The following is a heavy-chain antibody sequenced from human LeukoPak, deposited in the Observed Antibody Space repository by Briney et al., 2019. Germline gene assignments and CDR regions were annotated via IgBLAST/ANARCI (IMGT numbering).Heavy chain of an antibody. CDR3: AQTNWNSLYLDY. CDR2: IKQDGSEK. V-gene: IGHV3-7*01. CDR1: GFTFSSYW. D-gene: IGHD1-7*01. Sequence: GGSLRLSCAASGFTFSSYWMSWVRQAPGKGLEWVANIKQDGSEKYYVDSVKGRFTISRDNAKNSPYLQMNSLRAEDTAVYYCAQTNWNSLYLDYWGQGTLVTVSS. J-gene: IGHJ4*02.